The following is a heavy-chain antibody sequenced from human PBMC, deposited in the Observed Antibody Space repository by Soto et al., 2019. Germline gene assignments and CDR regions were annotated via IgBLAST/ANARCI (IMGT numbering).Heavy chain of an antibody. J-gene: IGHJ4*02. V-gene: IGHV5-10-1*01. CDR1: GNSFTSTW. Sequence: EVQLVQSGAEVKKPGESLRISCQGSGNSFTSTWISWVRQTPGKGLEWMGRTDPIDSYTYYSPSFKGHVTITVDKSTTTAYLHWTSLKASDTAMYYCAGRSCAGTSWFFDYWGQGTLVAVSA. CDR2: TDPIDSYT. D-gene: IGHD1-1*01. CDR3: AGRSCAGTSWFFDY.